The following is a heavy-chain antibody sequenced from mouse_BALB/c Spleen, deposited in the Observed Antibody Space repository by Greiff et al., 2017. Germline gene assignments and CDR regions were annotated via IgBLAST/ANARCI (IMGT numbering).Heavy chain of an antibody. CDR2: ISSGGSYT. CDR3: ARQGAYYYGSSYDGGAMDY. Sequence: EVKLVESGGGLVKPGGSLKLSCAASGFTFSSYAMSWVRQTPEKRLEWVATISSGGSYTYYPDSVKGRFTISRDNAKNTLYLQMSSLRSEDTAMYYCARQGAYYYGSSYDGGAMDYWGQGTSVTVSS. D-gene: IGHD1-1*01. CDR1: GFTFSSYA. V-gene: IGHV5-9-3*01. J-gene: IGHJ4*01.